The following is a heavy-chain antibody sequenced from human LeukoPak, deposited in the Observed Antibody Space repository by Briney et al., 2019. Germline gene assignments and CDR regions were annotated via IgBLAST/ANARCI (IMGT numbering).Heavy chain of an antibody. CDR1: GFTFRSYS. Sequence: ESLRLSCAASGFTFRSYSMHWVRQAPGKGLEWVSYISSTSSTIYYADSVKGRFTISRDNTKNSLYLQMNSLRDEDTAVYYCARAAPYYYDSSGYSAFDSWGQGTMVTVSA. V-gene: IGHV3-48*02. J-gene: IGHJ3*02. CDR3: ARAAPYYYDSSGYSAFDS. CDR2: ISSTSSTI. D-gene: IGHD3-22*01.